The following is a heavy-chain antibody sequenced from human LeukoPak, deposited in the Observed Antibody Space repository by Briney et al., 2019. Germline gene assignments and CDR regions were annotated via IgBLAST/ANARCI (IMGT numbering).Heavy chain of an antibody. CDR3: AASLGYCSSTSCEEAYYYYYYGMDV. Sequence: SGTLSLTCAVYGCSISSSNWWSWVRPPPGKGLEWIGEIYDSGSTNYNPSLKSRVTISVDKSKNQFSLKLSSVTAADTAVYYCAASLGYCSSTSCEEAYYYYYYGMDVWGQGTTVTVSS. J-gene: IGHJ6*02. D-gene: IGHD2-2*01. CDR1: GCSISSSNW. CDR2: IYDSGST. V-gene: IGHV4-4*02.